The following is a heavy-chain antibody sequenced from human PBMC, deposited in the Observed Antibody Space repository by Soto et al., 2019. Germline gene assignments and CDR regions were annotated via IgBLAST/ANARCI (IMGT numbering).Heavy chain of an antibody. CDR3: ARRYGYRFDY. D-gene: IGHD1-1*01. J-gene: IGHJ4*02. CDR2: IYYSGST. Sequence: SETLSLTCTVSGGSISSYYWSWIRQPPGKGLEWIGYIYYSGSTNYNPSLKSRVTISVDTSKNQYSLKLSSVTATDTAVYYCARRYGYRFDYWGQGTLVTVSS. V-gene: IGHV4-59*08. CDR1: GGSISSYY.